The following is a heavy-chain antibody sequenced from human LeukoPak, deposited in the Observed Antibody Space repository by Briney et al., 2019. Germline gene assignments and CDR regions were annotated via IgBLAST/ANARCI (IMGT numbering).Heavy chain of an antibody. CDR3: AKAAYSNSWRGWFDP. CDR1: GFTFANYA. Sequence: HPGGSLRLSCAASGFTFANYAMSWVRQAPGKGLEWVAVVAYDGSIQYYGDSVKGRFTISRDNSKKTLYLQIDGLRAEDTAVYHCAKAAYSNSWRGWFDPWGQGTLVTVSS. CDR2: VAYDGSIQ. J-gene: IGHJ5*02. D-gene: IGHD6-13*01. V-gene: IGHV3-30*18.